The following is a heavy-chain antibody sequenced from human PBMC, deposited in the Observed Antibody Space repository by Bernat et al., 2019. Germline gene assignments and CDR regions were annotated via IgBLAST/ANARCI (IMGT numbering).Heavy chain of an antibody. V-gene: IGHV4-4*02. Sequence: QVQLQGSGPGLVKPSGTLSLTCAVSGGSISSSNWWSWVRQPPGKGLEWIGEIYHSGSTNYNPSLKSRVTISVDKSKNQFSLKLSSVTAADTAVYYCARVGMSGYSYGYAFYYYYGMDVWGQGTTVTVSS. CDR3: ARVGMSGYSYGYAFYYYYGMDV. D-gene: IGHD5-18*01. CDR1: GGSISSSNW. CDR2: IYHSGST. J-gene: IGHJ6*02.